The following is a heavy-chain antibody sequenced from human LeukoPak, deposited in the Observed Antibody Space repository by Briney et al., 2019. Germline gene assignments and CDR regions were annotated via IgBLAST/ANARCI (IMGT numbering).Heavy chain of an antibody. D-gene: IGHD5-18*01. J-gene: IGHJ4*02. CDR2: IYTSGST. V-gene: IGHV4-61*02. CDR3: ARSGYSYGWDYFDY. CDR1: GGSISSGSYY. Sequence: SETLSLTCTVSGGSISSGSYYWSWIRQPAGKGLEWIGRIYTSGSTNYNPSLRSRVTISVDTSKNQFSLKLSSVTAADTAVYYCARSGYSYGWDYFDYWGQGTLVTVSS.